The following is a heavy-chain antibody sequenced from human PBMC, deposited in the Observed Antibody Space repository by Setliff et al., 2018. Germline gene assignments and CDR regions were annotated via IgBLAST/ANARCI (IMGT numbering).Heavy chain of an antibody. V-gene: IGHV5-51*01. CDR3: ARNRVALYDAFDI. Sequence: PGESLKISCKGSGYSFTSYWIGWVRQMPGKGLEWMGIIYPDDSDARYSPSFRGQVTISVDKSISTAYLQWSSLKASDTAIYYCARNRVALYDAFDIWGQGTMVTVSS. CDR1: GYSFTSYW. D-gene: IGHD5-12*01. CDR2: IYPDDSDA. J-gene: IGHJ3*02.